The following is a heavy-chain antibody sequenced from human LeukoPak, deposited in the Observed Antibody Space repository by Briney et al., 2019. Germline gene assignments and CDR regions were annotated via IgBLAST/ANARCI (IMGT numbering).Heavy chain of an antibody. D-gene: IGHD3-22*01. CDR3: ARGRPSSAYYYDSSGYYYAY. V-gene: IGHV4-34*01. CDR1: GGSFSGYY. CDR2: INHSGST. J-gene: IGHJ4*02. Sequence: SETLSLTCAVYGGSFSGYYWSWLRQPPGKGLEWIGEINHSGSTNYNPSLKSRVTISVDTSKNQFSLKLSSVTAADTAVYYCARGRPSSAYYYDSSGYYYAYWGQGTLVTVSS.